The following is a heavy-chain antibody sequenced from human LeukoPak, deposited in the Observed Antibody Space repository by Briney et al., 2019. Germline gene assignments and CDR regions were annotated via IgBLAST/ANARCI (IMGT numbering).Heavy chain of an antibody. CDR3: TTDLPPYYYDSSGYVFQH. Sequence: GGSLRLSCAASGFTFSNAWMSWVRQAPGKGLEWVGRIKSKTDGGTTDYAAPVKGRFTISRDDSKNTLYLQMNSLKTEDTAVYYCTTDLPPYYYDSSGYVFQHWGQGTLVTVSS. CDR2: IKSKTDGGTT. J-gene: IGHJ1*01. V-gene: IGHV3-15*01. CDR1: GFTFSNAW. D-gene: IGHD3-22*01.